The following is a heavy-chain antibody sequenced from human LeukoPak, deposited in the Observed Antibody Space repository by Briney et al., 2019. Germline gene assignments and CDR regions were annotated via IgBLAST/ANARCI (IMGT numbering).Heavy chain of an antibody. CDR1: GGTFSSYA. V-gene: IGHV1-69*06. CDR3: ARVLFYSSGNKSNRVDY. D-gene: IGHD6-19*01. Sequence: SVKVSCKASGGTFSSYAISWVRQAPGQGLEWMGGIIPIFGTANYAQKFQGRVTITADKSTSTAYMELSSLRSEDTAVYYCARVLFYSSGNKSNRVDYWGQGTLVTVSS. CDR2: IIPIFGTA. J-gene: IGHJ4*02.